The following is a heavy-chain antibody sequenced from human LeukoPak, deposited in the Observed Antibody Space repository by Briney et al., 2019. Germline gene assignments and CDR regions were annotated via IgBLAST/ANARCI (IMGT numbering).Heavy chain of an antibody. D-gene: IGHD6-13*01. CDR2: INPNSGGT. Sequence: ASVKVSCKASGYTFTGYYMHWVRQAPGQGLEWMGRINPNSGGTNYAQKFQGRVTMTRDTSISTAYMELSRLRSDDTAVYYCARMVGQQLGGPAFDIWGQGTMVTVSS. J-gene: IGHJ3*02. CDR1: GYTFTGYY. V-gene: IGHV1-2*06. CDR3: ARMVGQQLGGPAFDI.